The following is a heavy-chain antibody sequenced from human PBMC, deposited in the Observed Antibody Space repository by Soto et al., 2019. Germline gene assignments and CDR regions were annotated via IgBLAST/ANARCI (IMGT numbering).Heavy chain of an antibody. V-gene: IGHV1-18*01. CDR1: GYSSTRYG. J-gene: IGHJ4*02. D-gene: IGHD1-26*01. CDR3: AGDRAGGSYYFDY. Sequence: QVQLVQSGAEVKKPGASVKVSCKASGYSSTRYGISWVRQAPGQGLEWMGWISAYNGNTNYAQKLQGRVTMTTDTSTSPASMELRSLRSDDTAVYYCAGDRAGGSYYFDYWGQGTLVSVSS. CDR2: ISAYNGNT.